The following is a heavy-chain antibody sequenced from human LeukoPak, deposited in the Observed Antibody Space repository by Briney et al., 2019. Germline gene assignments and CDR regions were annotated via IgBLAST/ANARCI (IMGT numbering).Heavy chain of an antibody. D-gene: IGHD3-10*01. CDR1: GYTFTSYD. J-gene: IGHJ4*02. V-gene: IGHV1-8*01. CDR2: MNPNSGNT. CDR3: AGRQNYYGSGSYNY. Sequence: VSVKVSCKASGYTFTSYDINWVRQATGQGLEWMGWMNPNSGNTGYAQKFQGRVTMTRNTSISTAYMELSSLRSEDTAVYYCAGRQNYYGSGSYNYWGQGTLVTVSS.